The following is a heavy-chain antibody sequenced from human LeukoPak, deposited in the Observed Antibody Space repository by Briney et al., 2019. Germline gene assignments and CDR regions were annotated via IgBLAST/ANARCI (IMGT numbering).Heavy chain of an antibody. CDR2: IHYSGST. CDR1: GGSFSGYY. CDR3: ARHQSPFPPDY. Sequence: KPSETLSLTCAVYGGSFSGYYWSWIRQPPGKGLEWIGSIHYSGSTYYNPSLKSRVTISVDTSKNQFSLKLSSVTAADTAVYYCARHQSPFPPDYWAREPCHRLL. V-gene: IGHV4-34*01. J-gene: IGHJ4*02.